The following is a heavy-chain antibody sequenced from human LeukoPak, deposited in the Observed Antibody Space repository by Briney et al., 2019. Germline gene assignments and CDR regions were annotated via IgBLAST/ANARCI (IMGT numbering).Heavy chain of an antibody. CDR1: GGSISSYY. J-gene: IGHJ4*02. CDR2: IYTSGST. Sequence: SETLSLTCTVSGGSISSYYWSWIRQPAGKGLEWIGRIYTSGSTNYNPSLKSRVTMSVDTSKNQFSLKLSSVTAADTAVYYCARGLFYCSSTSCSYYFDYWGQGTLVTVSP. D-gene: IGHD2-2*01. CDR3: ARGLFYCSSTSCSYYFDY. V-gene: IGHV4-4*07.